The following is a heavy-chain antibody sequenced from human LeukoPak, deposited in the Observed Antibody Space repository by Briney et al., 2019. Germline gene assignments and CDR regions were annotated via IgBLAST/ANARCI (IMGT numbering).Heavy chain of an antibody. CDR2: ITSHSTDI. CDR3: AREGYGPGNSPIDL. V-gene: IGHV3-69-1*01. D-gene: IGHD3-10*01. J-gene: IGHJ5*02. CDR1: GFMLSDHY. Sequence: GGSLRLSCAASGFMLSDHYMNWVRQAPGKGLEGVSSITSHSTDIYYADSVKGRFTISRDNSKNSLYLQLNSLRAEDTAIYYCAREGYGPGNSPIDLWGQGTLVTVSS.